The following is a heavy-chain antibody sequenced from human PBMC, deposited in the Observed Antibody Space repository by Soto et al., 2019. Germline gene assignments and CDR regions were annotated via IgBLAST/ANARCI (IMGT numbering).Heavy chain of an antibody. CDR1: GFTFSSYG. CDR3: ARDGHNYDSSGYPIHYYYYGMDA. CDR2: IWYDGSNK. D-gene: IGHD3-22*01. Sequence: PGGSLRLSCAASGFTFSSYGMHWVRQAPGKGLEWVAVIWYDGSNKYYADSVKGRFTISRDNSKNTLYLQMNSLRAEDMAVYYCARDGHNYDSSGYPIHYYYYGMDAWGQGTTVTVSS. J-gene: IGHJ6*02. V-gene: IGHV3-33*01.